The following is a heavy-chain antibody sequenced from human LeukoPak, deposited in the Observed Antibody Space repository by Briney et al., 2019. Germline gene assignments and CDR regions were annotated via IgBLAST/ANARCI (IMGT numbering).Heavy chain of an antibody. V-gene: IGHV3-23*01. CDR3: AKDPGIAAPGNWFGP. J-gene: IGHJ5*02. Sequence: GPSLRPSCAASASTFSRYATSWVRQTPGKGLGCVSAICGSGGTTYYTDSVKGRSTISRDNSKNTLYLQMNSLRAEDTAVYYCAKDPGIAAPGNWFGPWGQGTLVTVSS. D-gene: IGHD6-6*01. CDR2: ICGSGGTT. CDR1: ASTFSRYA.